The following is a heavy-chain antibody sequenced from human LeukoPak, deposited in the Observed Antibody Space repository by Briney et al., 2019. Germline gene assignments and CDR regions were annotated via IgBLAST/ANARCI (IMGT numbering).Heavy chain of an antibody. V-gene: IGHV3-30*02. Sequence: GRSLRLSCAASGFTFSSYGMHWVRQAPGKGLEWVAFIRYDGSNKYYADSVKGRFTISRDNSKNTLYLQMNSLRAVDTAVYYCARADSSSYAFDIWSQGTMVTVSS. D-gene: IGHD6-6*01. CDR3: ARADSSSYAFDI. CDR1: GFTFSSYG. J-gene: IGHJ3*02. CDR2: IRYDGSNK.